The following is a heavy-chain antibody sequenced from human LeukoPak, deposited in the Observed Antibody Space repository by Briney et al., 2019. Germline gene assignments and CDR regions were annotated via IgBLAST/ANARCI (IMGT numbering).Heavy chain of an antibody. CDR1: GYTFTSYA. D-gene: IGHD5-18*01. V-gene: IGHV7-4-1*02. Sequence: ASVKVSCKASGYTFTSYAMNWVRQAPGQGLGWMGWINTNTGNPTYAQGFTGRFVFFLDTSVSTAYLQISSLKAEDTAVYFCARDRERGYSYGNFDFWGQGTLVTVSS. CDR2: INTNTGNP. J-gene: IGHJ4*02. CDR3: ARDRERGYSYGNFDF.